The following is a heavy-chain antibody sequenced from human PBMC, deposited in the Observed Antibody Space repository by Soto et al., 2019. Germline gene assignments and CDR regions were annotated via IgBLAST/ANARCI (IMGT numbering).Heavy chain of an antibody. CDR3: AKDKWWDTFSPCYYGMHX. Sequence: GGSLRLSCAASGFTFSSYAMSWVRQAPGKGLEWVSSISCSGGSTYYAASVKVRFPISIDNSKNTLYLQMNSLIAEDTAVYYCAKDKWWDTFSPCYYGMHXWGQGTSLTVS. J-gene: IGHJ6*02. CDR2: ISCSGGST. CDR1: GFTFSSYA. V-gene: IGHV3-23*01. D-gene: IGHD2-15*01.